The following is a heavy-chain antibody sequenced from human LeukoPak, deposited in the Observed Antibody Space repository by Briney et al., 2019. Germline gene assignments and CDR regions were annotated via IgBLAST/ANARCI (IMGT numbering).Heavy chain of an antibody. CDR1: GFTFSSYA. D-gene: IGHD6-19*01. CDR3: AKGGSSGWSLDAFDI. CDR2: ISYDGSNK. J-gene: IGHJ3*02. V-gene: IGHV3-30*04. Sequence: PGGSLRLSCAASGFTFSSYAMHWVRQAPGKGLEWVAVISYDGSNKYYADSVKGRFTISRDNSKNTLYLQMNSLRAEDTAVYYCAKGGSSGWSLDAFDIWGQGTMVTVSS.